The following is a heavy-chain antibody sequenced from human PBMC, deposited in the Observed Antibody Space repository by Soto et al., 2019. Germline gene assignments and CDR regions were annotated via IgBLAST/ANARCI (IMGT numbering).Heavy chain of an antibody. D-gene: IGHD6-13*01. Sequence: QVQLVESGGGVVQPGRSLRLSCAASGFTFSSYAMHWVRQAPGKGLEWVAVISYDGSNKYYADSVKGRFTISRDNSKNTLYLQMNSLRAEDTAVYYCARAMQQLVPYFDYWGQGTLVTVSS. CDR2: ISYDGSNK. J-gene: IGHJ4*02. V-gene: IGHV3-30-3*01. CDR3: ARAMQQLVPYFDY. CDR1: GFTFSSYA.